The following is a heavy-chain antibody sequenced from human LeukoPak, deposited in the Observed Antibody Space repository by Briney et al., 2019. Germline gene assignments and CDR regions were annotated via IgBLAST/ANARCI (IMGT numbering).Heavy chain of an antibody. J-gene: IGHJ4*02. Sequence: SVKVSCKASGGTFSSYAISWVRQAPEQGLEWMGRIIPIFGTANYAQKFQGRVTITTDESTSTAYMELSSLRSEDTAVYYCARSAGYSSGWYYYWGQGTLVTVSS. CDR3: ARSAGYSSGWYYY. V-gene: IGHV1-69*05. CDR1: GGTFSSYA. CDR2: IIPIFGTA. D-gene: IGHD6-19*01.